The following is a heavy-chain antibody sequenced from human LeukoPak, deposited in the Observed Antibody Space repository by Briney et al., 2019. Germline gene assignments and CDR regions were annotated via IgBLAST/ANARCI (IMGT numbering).Heavy chain of an antibody. CDR3: ARGGLSGIYGIDY. V-gene: IGHV1-18*01. CDR2: ISPYNGDT. CDR1: GYTFNTYG. Sequence: ASVKDSCRASGYTFNTYGVTWVRQVPGQGFEWMGWISPYNGDTNYAQKFQGRVTMTTDTLTSTVFMELRSLRSDDTAVYFCARGGLSGIYGIDYWGQGTLVTVSS. J-gene: IGHJ4*02. D-gene: IGHD1-26*01.